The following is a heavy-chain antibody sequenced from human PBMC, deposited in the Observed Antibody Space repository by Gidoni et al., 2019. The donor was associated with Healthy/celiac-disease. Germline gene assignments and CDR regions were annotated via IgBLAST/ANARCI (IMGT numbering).Heavy chain of an antibody. CDR3: ARGPGVPDAMTRIFWFDP. J-gene: IGHJ5*02. Sequence: QVQLQQWGAGLLKPSETLSLTCAVYCGSFRGYYWSWIRQPPGKGLEWIGEINHSGSTNYNPSLKSRVTISVDTSKNQFSLKLSSVTAADTAVYYCARGPGVPDAMTRIFWFDPWGQGTLVTVSS. D-gene: IGHD2-2*01. CDR1: CGSFRGYY. CDR2: INHSGST. V-gene: IGHV4-34*01.